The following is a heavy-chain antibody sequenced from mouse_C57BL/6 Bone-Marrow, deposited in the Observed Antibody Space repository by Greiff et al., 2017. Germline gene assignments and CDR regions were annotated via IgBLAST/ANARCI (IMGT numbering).Heavy chain of an antibody. Sequence: VQLQQSGAELVKPGASVKLSCTASGFNIKDYYMHWVKQRTEQGLEWLGRIDPEAGETTYAPKFQGKATITADTSSNTAYLQLSSLTSEDTAVYYCAFSYYYQGGFAYWGQGTLVTVSA. V-gene: IGHV14-2*01. CDR2: IDPEAGET. CDR3: AFSYYYQGGFAY. CDR1: GFNIKDYY. D-gene: IGHD2-10*01. J-gene: IGHJ3*01.